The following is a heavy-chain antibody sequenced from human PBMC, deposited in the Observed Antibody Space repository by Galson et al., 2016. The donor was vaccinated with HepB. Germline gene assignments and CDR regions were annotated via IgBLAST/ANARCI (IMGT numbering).Heavy chain of an antibody. D-gene: IGHD3/OR15-3a*01. J-gene: IGHJ3*02. CDR2: IIPISHTP. CDR1: RAILSSYA. CDR3: VTERGGTGFDI. Sequence: SVKVSCKASRAILSSYAISWVRQAPGQGLEWMGGIIPISHTPHYAQKFQGRLTISADESTSTAYLELRGLRSDDTAVYYCVTERGGTGFDIWGQGTMVTVSS. V-gene: IGHV1-69*13.